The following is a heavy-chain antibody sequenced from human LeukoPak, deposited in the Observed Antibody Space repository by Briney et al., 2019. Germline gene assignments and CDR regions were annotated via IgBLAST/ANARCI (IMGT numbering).Heavy chain of an antibody. CDR1: GGSVFLSYYY. Sequence: PSETLSLTCSVSGGSVFLSYYYWGWVRQSPGKALEWIGSVYYSGTTSSNPSLKSRVTISVDMSKNQFSLKLSSVTAADTAVYYCARGRASETTVEDYYYYYMDVWGKGTTVTVSS. CDR2: VYYSGTT. J-gene: IGHJ6*03. D-gene: IGHD4-23*01. CDR3: ARGRASETTVEDYYYYYMDV. V-gene: IGHV4-39*01.